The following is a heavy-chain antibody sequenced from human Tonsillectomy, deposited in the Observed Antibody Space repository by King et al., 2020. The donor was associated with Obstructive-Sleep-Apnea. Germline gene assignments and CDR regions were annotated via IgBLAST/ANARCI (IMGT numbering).Heavy chain of an antibody. CDR3: AREEYYFGGSGYYPSDY. J-gene: IGHJ4*02. V-gene: IGHV1-18*01. D-gene: IGHD3-22*01. CDR2: ISPHNGKT. CDR1: GYTFTGYG. Sequence: QLVQSGAEVKKPGASVKVSCKPSGYTFTGYGINWVRQAPGQGLEWMGWISPHNGKTNYAQKVQGRVTMTTDTSKTTAYMELRSLRSDDTAVYYCAREEYYFGGSGYYPSDYWGQGTLVTVSS.